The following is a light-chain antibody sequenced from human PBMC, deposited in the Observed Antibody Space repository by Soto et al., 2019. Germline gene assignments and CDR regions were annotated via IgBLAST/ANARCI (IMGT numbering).Light chain of an antibody. CDR2: GAS. Sequence: EIVLTQSPGTLSLSPGERATLSCRASQSVSSSYLAWYQQKPGQAPRLLIYGASSRATGIPDRFSGSGSGTDFTLTISRLEPEDFAVCYCQQYGSSLTCGGGTKVDIK. J-gene: IGKJ4*01. V-gene: IGKV3-20*01. CDR3: QQYGSSLT. CDR1: QSVSSSY.